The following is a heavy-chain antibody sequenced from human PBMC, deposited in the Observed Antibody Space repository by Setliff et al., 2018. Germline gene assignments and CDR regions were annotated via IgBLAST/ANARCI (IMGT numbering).Heavy chain of an antibody. V-gene: IGHV4-39*01. J-gene: IGHJ6*04. CDR3: ARTSTGRYFDL. CDR1: GGSISSSSYY. D-gene: IGHD2-2*01. CDR2: IYYSGST. Sequence: SETLSLTCTVSGGSISSSSYYWGWIRQPPGKGLEWIGSIYYSGSTYYNPSLKSRVTISVDTSKNQFSLKLSSVTAADTAVYYCARTSTGRYFDLWGKGTTVTVSS.